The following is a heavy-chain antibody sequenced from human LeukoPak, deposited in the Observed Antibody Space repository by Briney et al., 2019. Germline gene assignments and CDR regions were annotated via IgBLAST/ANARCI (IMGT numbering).Heavy chain of an antibody. CDR1: GYSISSTNW. D-gene: IGHD3-16*01. J-gene: IGHJ3*02. V-gene: IGHV4-28*01. Sequence: SETLSLTCAVSGYSISSTNWWGWIRQPPGKGLEWIGYIYYSGSTYYNPSLQSRITMSVDTSKNQFSLKLSSVTAVDTAVYYCARTNERERGGESFNIWGQGTMVTVS. CDR3: ARTNERERGGESFNI. CDR2: IYYSGST.